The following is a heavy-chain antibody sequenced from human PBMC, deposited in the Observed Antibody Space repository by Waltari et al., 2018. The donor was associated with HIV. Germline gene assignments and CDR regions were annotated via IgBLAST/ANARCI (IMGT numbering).Heavy chain of an antibody. CDR3: ARLDILTGFPQYFFDS. J-gene: IGHJ4*02. Sequence: LQLQESGPGLVKSSETLSLSCTVSGDSISNINYYWAWNRQPPGKGLEWIGNIHSRGSTYYNPSLKSRVTISVDTSKNQFSLKLSSVTAADTAVYYCARLDILTGFPQYFFDSWGQGTLVTVSS. D-gene: IGHD3-9*01. V-gene: IGHV4-39*01. CDR2: IHSRGST. CDR1: GDSISNINYY.